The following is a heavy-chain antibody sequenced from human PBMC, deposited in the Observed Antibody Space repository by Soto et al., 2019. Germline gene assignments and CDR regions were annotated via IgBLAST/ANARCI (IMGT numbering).Heavy chain of an antibody. CDR1: GYTFTSYY. J-gene: IGHJ6*02. D-gene: IGHD2-2*01. Sequence: ASVKVSCKASGYTFTSYYMHWVRQAPGQGLEWMGIINPSGGSTSYTQKFQGRVTMTRDTSTSTVYMELSSLRSEDTAVYYCAREMLLNIVVVPETYYYGMDVWGQGTTVTVSS. CDR3: AREMLLNIVVVPETYYYGMDV. CDR2: INPSGGST. V-gene: IGHV1-46*01.